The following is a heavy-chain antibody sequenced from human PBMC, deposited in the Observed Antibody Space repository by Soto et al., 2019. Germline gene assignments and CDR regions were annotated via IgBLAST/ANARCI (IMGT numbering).Heavy chain of an antibody. CDR3: ARGTPWAAAGSYYFDY. CDR2: INPSGGST. D-gene: IGHD6-13*01. V-gene: IGHV1-46*01. J-gene: IGHJ4*02. Sequence: ASVKVSCKASGYTFTSYYMHWVRQAPGQGLEWMGIINPSGGSTSYAQKFQGRVTMTRDTSTSTVYMGLSSLRSEDTAVYYCARGTPWAAAGSYYFDYWGQGTLVTVSS. CDR1: GYTFTSYY.